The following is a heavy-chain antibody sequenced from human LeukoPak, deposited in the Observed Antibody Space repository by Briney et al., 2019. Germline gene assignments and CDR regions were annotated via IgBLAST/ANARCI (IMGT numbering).Heavy chain of an antibody. D-gene: IGHD6-19*01. CDR3: AREQQWLVPPRPGYYYGMDV. CDR2: IRYDGSNK. V-gene: IGHV3-30*02. J-gene: IGHJ6*02. CDR1: GFTFSSYG. Sequence: PGGSLRLSCAASGFTFSSYGMHWVRQAPGKGLEWVAFIRYDGSNKYYADSVKGRFTISRDNSKNTLYLQMNSLRAEDTALYYCAREQQWLVPPRPGYYYGMDVWGQGTTVTVSS.